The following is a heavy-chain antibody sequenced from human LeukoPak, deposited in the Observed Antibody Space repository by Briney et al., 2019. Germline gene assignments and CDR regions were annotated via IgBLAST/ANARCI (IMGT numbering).Heavy chain of an antibody. D-gene: IGHD1-26*01. Sequence: PGGSLRLSCAASGFTFSSYGMHWVRQAPGKGLEWVAVISYDGSNKYYADSVKGRFTISRDNSKNTLYLQMNSLRAEDTAVYYCAKAHLLLSYYYYGMDVWGQGTTVTVPS. V-gene: IGHV3-30*18. CDR2: ISYDGSNK. J-gene: IGHJ6*02. CDR1: GFTFSSYG. CDR3: AKAHLLLSYYYYGMDV.